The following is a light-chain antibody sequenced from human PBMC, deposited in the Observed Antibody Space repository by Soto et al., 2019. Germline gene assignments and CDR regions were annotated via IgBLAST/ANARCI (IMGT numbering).Light chain of an antibody. Sequence: EIVLTQSPGTLSLSPGERATLSCRASQSVSSSYLAGYQQKPGQAPRLLIYGASSRATGIPDRFSGSGSGTDFPRIISRLEPEEFAVYYCQQYGRSSLTFGGGTKVEIK. J-gene: IGKJ4*01. CDR2: GAS. V-gene: IGKV3-20*01. CDR1: QSVSSSY. CDR3: QQYGRSSLT.